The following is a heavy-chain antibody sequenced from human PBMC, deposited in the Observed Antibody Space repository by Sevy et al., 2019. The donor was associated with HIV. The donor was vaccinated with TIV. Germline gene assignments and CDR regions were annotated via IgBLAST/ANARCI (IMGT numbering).Heavy chain of an antibody. CDR1: GFNFRSYW. CDR3: ARTGSYADTYYYYYAMDV. CDR2: INQDGSEE. V-gene: IGHV3-7*01. J-gene: IGHJ6*02. Sequence: GGSLRLSCAASGFNFRSYWMTWVRQAPGKGLERVANINQDGSEENYVDSVKGRFTIFRDNAKNSLFLQLNSLGAEDTSVYYCARTGSYADTYYYYYAMDVWCQGATVTVSS. D-gene: IGHD3-16*01.